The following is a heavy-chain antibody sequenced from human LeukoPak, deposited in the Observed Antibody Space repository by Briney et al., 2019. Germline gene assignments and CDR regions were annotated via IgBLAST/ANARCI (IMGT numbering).Heavy chain of an antibody. CDR1: GGSISSSNW. CDR2: IYHSGSP. V-gene: IGHV4-4*02. J-gene: IGHJ6*04. Sequence: SETLSLTCAVSGGSISSSNWWSWVRQPPGKGLEWIGEIYHSGSPNYNPSLKSRVTISVDKSKSQFSLKLSSVTAADTAVYYCASATLYYYYDMDVWGKGTTVTVSS. CDR3: ASATLYYYYDMDV.